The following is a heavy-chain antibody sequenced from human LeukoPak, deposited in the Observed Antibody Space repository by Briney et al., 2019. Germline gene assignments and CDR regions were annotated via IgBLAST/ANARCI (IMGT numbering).Heavy chain of an antibody. D-gene: IGHD1/OR15-1a*01. J-gene: IGHJ3*02. V-gene: IGHV3-21*01. CDR1: GFTVSSNY. Sequence: GGSLRLSCAASGFTVSSNYMSWVRQAPGKGLEWVSSISSSSSYIYYADSVKGRFTISRDNAKNSLYLQMNSLRAEDTAVYYCTRDKPPPHRTHDAFDIWGQGTMVTVSS. CDR2: ISSSSSYI. CDR3: TRDKPPPHRTHDAFDI.